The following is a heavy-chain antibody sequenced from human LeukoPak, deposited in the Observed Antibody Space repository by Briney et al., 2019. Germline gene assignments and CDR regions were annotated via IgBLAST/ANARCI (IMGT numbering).Heavy chain of an antibody. CDR2: INHSGST. CDR3: ASPEGTGFDY. D-gene: IGHD1-1*01. Sequence: SETLSLTCAVYGGSFSGYYWSWIRQPPGKGLEWIGEINHSGSTNYNPSLKSRVTISVDTSKNQFSLKLSSVTAADTAVYYCASPEGTGFDYWGQGTLVTVSS. J-gene: IGHJ4*02. V-gene: IGHV4-34*01. CDR1: GGSFSGYY.